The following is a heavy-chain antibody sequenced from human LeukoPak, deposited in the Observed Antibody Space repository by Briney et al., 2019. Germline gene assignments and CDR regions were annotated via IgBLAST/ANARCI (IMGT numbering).Heavy chain of an antibody. CDR2: INPNSGGT. Sequence: ASVKVFCKASGYTFIAKYMHWVRQAPGQGLEWMGWINPNSGGTNYAPEFQGRVIMTRDTSISTAYMEMRRLRSDDTAVYYCAITSWATLNAFDIWGQGTVVTVSP. CDR3: AITSWATLNAFDI. CDR1: GYTFIAKY. J-gene: IGHJ3*02. V-gene: IGHV1-2*02. D-gene: IGHD5-12*01.